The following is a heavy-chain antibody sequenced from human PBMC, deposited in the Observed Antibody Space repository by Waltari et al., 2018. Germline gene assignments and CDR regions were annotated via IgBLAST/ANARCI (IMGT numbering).Heavy chain of an antibody. D-gene: IGHD3-3*01. CDR1: GYTFTGYC. Sequence: QVQLVQSGAEVKKPGASVKVSCKASGYTFTGYCMHWVRQAPGQGLEWMGRINPNSGGTNYAQKFQGRVTMTRNTSISTAYMELSSLRSEDTAVYYCARDNDFWSGYPVRFDPWGQGTLVTVSS. J-gene: IGHJ5*02. CDR2: INPNSGGT. V-gene: IGHV1-2*06. CDR3: ARDNDFWSGYPVRFDP.